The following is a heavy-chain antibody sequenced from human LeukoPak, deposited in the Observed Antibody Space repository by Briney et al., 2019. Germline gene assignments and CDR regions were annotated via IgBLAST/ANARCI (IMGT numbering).Heavy chain of an antibody. CDR2: ISGDGGST. CDR3: AKASRGIQLWSQYIKLDY. D-gene: IGHD5-18*01. CDR1: GFTFDDYA. Sequence: PGGSLRLSCAASGFTFDDYAMHWVRQAPGKGLEWVSLISGDGGSTYYADSVKGRFTISRDNSKNSLYLQMNSLRTEDTALYYCAKASRGIQLWSQYIKLDYWGQGTLVTVSS. J-gene: IGHJ4*02. V-gene: IGHV3-43*02.